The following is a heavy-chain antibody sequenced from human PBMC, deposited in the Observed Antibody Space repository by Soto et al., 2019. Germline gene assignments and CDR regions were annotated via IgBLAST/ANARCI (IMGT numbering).Heavy chain of an antibody. CDR1: GFPFRSNA. V-gene: IGHV3-23*01. J-gene: IGHJ4*02. CDR2: ISGSDGST. D-gene: IGHD6-13*01. Sequence: EVQLLESGGGLVQPGGSLRVSCAASGFPFRSNALSWVRLAQGKGLEWVSTISGSDGSTYYADPVKGRFTISRDSSKNTLYLQMNSLRAEDTAVYYCAKEAAAGLYFFDYWGQGTLVTVSS. CDR3: AKEAAAGLYFFDY.